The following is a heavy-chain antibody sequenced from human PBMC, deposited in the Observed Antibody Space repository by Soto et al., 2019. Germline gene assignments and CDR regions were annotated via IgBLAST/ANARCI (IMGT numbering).Heavy chain of an antibody. CDR3: QYQLLTYYYGMDV. CDR1: GFIFSSYA. CDR2: IRSKAYGGTT. V-gene: IGHV3-49*04. D-gene: IGHD2-2*01. Sequence: GGSLRLSCEGSGFIFSSYAIHWVRQAPGKGLEWVGFIRSKAYGGTTEYAASVKGRFTISRDDSNSIAYLKMNSLKTEDIAVFYCQYQLLTYYYGMDVWGQGTTVTVSS. J-gene: IGHJ6*02.